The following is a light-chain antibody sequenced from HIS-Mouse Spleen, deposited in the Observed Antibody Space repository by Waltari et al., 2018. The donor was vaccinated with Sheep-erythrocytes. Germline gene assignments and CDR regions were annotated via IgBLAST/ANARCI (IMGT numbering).Light chain of an antibody. CDR3: LQDYNYPWT. V-gene: IGKV1-6*01. CDR1: QGIRND. J-gene: IGKJ1*01. Sequence: AIQMTQSPSSLSASVGDRVTITCRASQGIRNDLGWYQHKPGKVPKLLNYAASSLQSGVPSRFSGSGSGTDFTLTISSLQPEDFATYYCLQDYNYPWTFGQGTKVEIK. CDR2: AAS.